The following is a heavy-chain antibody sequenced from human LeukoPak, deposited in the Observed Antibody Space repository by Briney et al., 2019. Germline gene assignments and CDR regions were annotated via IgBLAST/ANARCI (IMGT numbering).Heavy chain of an antibody. J-gene: IGHJ4*02. CDR3: ARKRIAAAGLYYFDY. CDR1: GGSISTSSYS. D-gene: IGHD6-13*01. V-gene: IGHV4-39*01. Sequence: SETLSLTCTVSGGSISTSSYSWGWIRQPPGKGLEWIGSIYYSGSTYYNPSLKSRVTISVDTSKNQFSLKLGSVTAADTAVYYCARKRIAAAGLYYFDYWGQGTLVTVSS. CDR2: IYYSGST.